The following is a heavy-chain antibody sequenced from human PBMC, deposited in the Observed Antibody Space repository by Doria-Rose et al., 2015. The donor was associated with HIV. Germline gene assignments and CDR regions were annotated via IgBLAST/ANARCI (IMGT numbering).Heavy chain of an antibody. CDR3: ARIKSSRWYHKYYFDF. Sequence: QVTLKESGPVLVKPTETLTLTCTVSGVSLSSPGMGVSWIRQPPGKALEWLANIVSDAERSYKASLKSRLTISRGTSKSQVVLTMTDMDPVDTATYYCARIKSSRWYHKYYFDFWGQGTLVIVSA. CDR1: GVSLSSPGMG. V-gene: IGHV2-26*01. J-gene: IGHJ4*02. CDR2: IVSDAER. D-gene: IGHD6-13*01.